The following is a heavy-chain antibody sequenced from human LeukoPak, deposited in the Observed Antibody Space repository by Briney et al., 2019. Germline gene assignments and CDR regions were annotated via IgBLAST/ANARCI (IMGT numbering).Heavy chain of an antibody. CDR3: ARDSPKVVVTPEDFDY. CDR2: IYSGGNT. D-gene: IGHD4-23*01. Sequence: GGSLRLSCAASGFSVSSNYMSWVRQAPGKGLECVSVIYSGGNTYYADSVKGRFTISRDNAKNSLYLQMNSLRAEGTAVYYCARDSPKVVVTPEDFDYWGQGTLVTVSS. V-gene: IGHV3-66*01. J-gene: IGHJ4*02. CDR1: GFSVSSNY.